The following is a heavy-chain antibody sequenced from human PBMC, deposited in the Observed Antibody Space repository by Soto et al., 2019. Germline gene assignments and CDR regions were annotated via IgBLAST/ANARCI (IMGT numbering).Heavy chain of an antibody. J-gene: IGHJ6*02. CDR3: ARDWRSGVYDYVWGIDLDV. CDR2: ISSSGSTI. CDR1: GSTFSSYE. D-gene: IGHD3-16*01. Sequence: PGGSLRLSCASSGSTFSSYEMNWVRQAPGKGLEWVSYISSSGSTIYYADPVKGRFTISRDNAKNSLYLQMNSLRAEDTAVYYCARDWRSGVYDYVWGIDLDVWGQGTTVTVSS. V-gene: IGHV3-48*03.